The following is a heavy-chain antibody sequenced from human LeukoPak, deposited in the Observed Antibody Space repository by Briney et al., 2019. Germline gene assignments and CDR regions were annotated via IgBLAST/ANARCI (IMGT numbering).Heavy chain of an antibody. CDR1: GGSFSGYY. D-gene: IGHD6-19*01. CDR2: INHSGST. Sequence: SETLSLTCAVYGGSFSGYYWSWIRQPPGKGLEWIGEINHSGSTNYNPSLKSRVTISVDTPKNQFSLKLSSVTAADTAVYYCARKRLRGIAVAGTLDYWGQGTLVTVSS. V-gene: IGHV4-34*01. J-gene: IGHJ4*02. CDR3: ARKRLRGIAVAGTLDY.